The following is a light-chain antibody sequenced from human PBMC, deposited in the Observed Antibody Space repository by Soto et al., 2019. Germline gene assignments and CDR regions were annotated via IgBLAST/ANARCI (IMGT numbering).Light chain of an antibody. Sequence: SPGTLSLSPXXXXTLSXXXXXXVRSNFLAWYQHKPGQAPRLLIHDAYSRATGIPDRFSGSGSDRDFTLTISRLEPEDFAVYYCQQYAGSPRTFGQGTKLEIK. CDR1: XXVRSNF. V-gene: IGKV3-20*01. J-gene: IGKJ2*01. CDR2: DAY. CDR3: QQYAGSPRT.